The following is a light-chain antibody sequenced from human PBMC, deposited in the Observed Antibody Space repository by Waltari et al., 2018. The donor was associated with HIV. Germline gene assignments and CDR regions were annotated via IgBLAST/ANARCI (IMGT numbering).Light chain of an antibody. J-gene: IGLJ2*01. CDR1: SSDVGGYNY. CDR3: SSYTSSSTPYVV. CDR2: EVS. V-gene: IGLV2-14*01. Sequence: QSALTQPRSVSGSPGQSITISCTGTSSDVGGYNYVSWYQQHPGKAPKLMIYEVSNRPSGVSNRCSGSKSGNTASLTISGLQAEDEADYYCSSYTSSSTPYVVFGGGTKLTVL.